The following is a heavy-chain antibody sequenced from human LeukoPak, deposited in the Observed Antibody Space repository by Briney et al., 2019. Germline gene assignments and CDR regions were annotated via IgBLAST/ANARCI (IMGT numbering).Heavy chain of an antibody. CDR1: GFTFDDYA. CDR2: ISWDGGST. CDR3: AKTGGQYSGTPYY. D-gene: IGHD1-26*01. V-gene: IGHV3-43D*03. Sequence: GGSLRLSCAASGFTFDDYAMHWVRQAPGKGLEWVSLISWDGGSTYYADSVKGRFTISRDSSKNTLYLQMNSLRAEDTAVYYCAKTGGQYSGTPYYWGQGTLVTVSS. J-gene: IGHJ4*02.